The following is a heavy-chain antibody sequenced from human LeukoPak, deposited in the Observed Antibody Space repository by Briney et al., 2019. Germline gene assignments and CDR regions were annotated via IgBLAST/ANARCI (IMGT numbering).Heavy chain of an antibody. D-gene: IGHD3-3*01. J-gene: IGHJ4*02. CDR1: GGSISSSNW. CDR2: IKQDGSEK. Sequence: GTLSLTCAVSGGSISSSNWWSWVRQAPGKGLEWVANIKQDGSEKYYVDSVKGRFTISRDNAKNSLYLQMNSLRAEDTAVYYCARDLRGIFGVAYWGQGTLVTVSS. V-gene: IGHV3-7*01. CDR3: ARDLRGIFGVAY.